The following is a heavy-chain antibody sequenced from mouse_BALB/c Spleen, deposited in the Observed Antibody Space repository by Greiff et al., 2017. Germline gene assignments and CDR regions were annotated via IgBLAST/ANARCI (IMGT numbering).Heavy chain of an antibody. V-gene: IGHV1S81*02. D-gene: IGHD2-10*01. CDR3: ARTYYGNYVGAMDY. Sequence: QVQLQQSGAELVKPGASVKLSCKASGYTFTSYWMHWVKQRPGQGLEWIGEINPSNGRTNYNEKFKSKATLTVDKSSSTAYMQLSSLTSEDSAVYYCARTYYGNYVGAMDYWGQGTSVTVSS. CDR2: INPSNGRT. CDR1: GYTFTSYW. J-gene: IGHJ4*01.